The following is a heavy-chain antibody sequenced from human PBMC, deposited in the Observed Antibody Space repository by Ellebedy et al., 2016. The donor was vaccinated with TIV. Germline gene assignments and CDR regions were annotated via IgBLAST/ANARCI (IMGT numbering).Heavy chain of an antibody. Sequence: ASVKVSCKASEYTFTGYYINWVRQAPGQGLEWMGWINPDSGGTNLPQKFQGRVTMTRDTSVNTAYMELTRLQSDDTAMYYCARVLRATSGMDVWGQGTTVTVS. J-gene: IGHJ6*02. CDR1: EYTFTGYY. D-gene: IGHD4/OR15-4a*01. V-gene: IGHV1-2*02. CDR2: INPDSGGT. CDR3: ARVLRATSGMDV.